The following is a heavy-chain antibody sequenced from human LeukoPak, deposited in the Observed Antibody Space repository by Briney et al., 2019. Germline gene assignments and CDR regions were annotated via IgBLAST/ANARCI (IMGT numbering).Heavy chain of an antibody. D-gene: IGHD4-23*01. Sequence: ASVKVSCKASGYTFTSYDTNWVRQATGQGLEWMGWINPNTGGTNYAQKFQGRVTMTRDTSFSTAYMELSRLRSDDTAVYYCARVDAVVAPGYNWFDPWGQGTLVTVSS. CDR2: INPNTGGT. V-gene: IGHV1-2*02. CDR3: ARVDAVVAPGYNWFDP. J-gene: IGHJ5*02. CDR1: GYTFTSYD.